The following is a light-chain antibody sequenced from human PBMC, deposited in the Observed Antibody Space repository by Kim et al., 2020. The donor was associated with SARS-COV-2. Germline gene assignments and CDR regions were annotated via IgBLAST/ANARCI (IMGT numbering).Light chain of an antibody. Sequence: SPGERATLPCRASQSITGSYLAWYQQKPGQAPRLLIYDASTRATGIPDRFSGSGSGTDFTLTISRLEPEDFAVYYCQQYGSSPLTFGQGTKVDIK. CDR3: QQYGSSPLT. CDR1: QSITGSY. V-gene: IGKV3-20*01. CDR2: DAS. J-gene: IGKJ1*01.